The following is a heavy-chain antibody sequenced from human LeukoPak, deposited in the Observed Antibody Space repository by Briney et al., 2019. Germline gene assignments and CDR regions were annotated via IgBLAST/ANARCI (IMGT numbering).Heavy chain of an antibody. CDR3: ARELTQSYYYYYMDV. D-gene: IGHD3-9*01. CDR1: GYTFTSYY. V-gene: IGHV1-46*01. CDR2: INPSGGST. J-gene: IGHJ6*03. Sequence: ASVKVSCKASGYTFTSYYMHWVRQAPGQGLEWMGIINPSGGSTSYAQKFQGRVTMTRDMSTSTVYMELSSLRSEDTAVYYCARELTQSYYYYYMDVWGKGTTVTVSS.